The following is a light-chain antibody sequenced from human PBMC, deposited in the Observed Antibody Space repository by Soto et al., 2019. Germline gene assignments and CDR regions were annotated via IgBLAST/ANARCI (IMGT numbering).Light chain of an antibody. CDR1: SSDVGGYNY. V-gene: IGLV2-8*01. Sequence: QSALTQPPSASGSPGQSVTISCTGTSSDVGGYNYVSWYQQHPGKAPKLMIYEVSKRPSGVPGRFSASKSGNTASLTVSGLQAEDEADYYCSSYGGNNNLVFGGGTQLTVL. CDR2: EVS. CDR3: SSYGGNNNLV. J-gene: IGLJ2*01.